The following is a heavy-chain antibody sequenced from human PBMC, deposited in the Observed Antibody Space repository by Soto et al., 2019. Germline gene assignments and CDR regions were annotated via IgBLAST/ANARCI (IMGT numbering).Heavy chain of an antibody. Sequence: QVQLVESGGGLVKPGGSLRLSCAASRFTFSDYYMSWIRQAPGKGLEWVSYISSTSIYTNYADSVTGRFTISRDNAKKSLYLQMNSLRAEDTAVYYCARGGGYNTDAFDIWGQGTMVTVSS. CDR3: ARGGGYNTDAFDI. CDR1: RFTFSDYY. D-gene: IGHD5-12*01. J-gene: IGHJ3*02. CDR2: ISSTSIYT. V-gene: IGHV3-11*05.